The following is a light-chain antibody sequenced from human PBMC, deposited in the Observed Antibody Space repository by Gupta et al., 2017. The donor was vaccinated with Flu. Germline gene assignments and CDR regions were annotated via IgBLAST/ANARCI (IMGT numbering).Light chain of an antibody. V-gene: IGKV1-39*01. CDR2: AAY. CDR3: QQSDSSPST. CDR1: EHISNY. Sequence: DIQMTQSPSSLSASVGDRVTITCRTSEHISNYVNWYQQKPGKAPKFLIYAAYSLQSGVPSRFSGGGSGTAFTLTISSLQPEDFATYYCQQSDSSPSTFGLGTKVSI. J-gene: IGKJ1*01.